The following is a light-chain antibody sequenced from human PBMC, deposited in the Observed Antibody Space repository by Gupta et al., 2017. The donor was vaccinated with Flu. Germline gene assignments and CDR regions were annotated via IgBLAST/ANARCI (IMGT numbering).Light chain of an antibody. CDR3: QQDVGVLVP. J-gene: IGKJ1*01. CDR1: QSVSNNY. V-gene: IGKV3-20*01. CDR2: GAS. Sequence: EIVLTQSPGTLSLSPGERATLSCRASQSVSNNYLAWYQHKPGQAPRLLIYGASTRATGIPDRFSGSGSGTDFTLTISGLEPEDFAVYYCQQDVGVLVPFGQGTMLESK.